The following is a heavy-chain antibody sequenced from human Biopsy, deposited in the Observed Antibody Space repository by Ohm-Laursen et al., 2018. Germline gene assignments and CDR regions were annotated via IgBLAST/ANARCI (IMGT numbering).Heavy chain of an antibody. J-gene: IGHJ3*02. Sequence: TLSLTCTVSGGSISGSSWSWIRQAPGRGLEWVGHISYSGSTSNNPSLKSRITISVDTSKNQISLTVTSVTAADTAVYYCAKHGSGWTGDDALHIWGQGTMVTVSS. D-gene: IGHD6-19*01. CDR2: ISYSGST. CDR1: GGSISGSS. V-gene: IGHV4-59*08. CDR3: AKHGSGWTGDDALHI.